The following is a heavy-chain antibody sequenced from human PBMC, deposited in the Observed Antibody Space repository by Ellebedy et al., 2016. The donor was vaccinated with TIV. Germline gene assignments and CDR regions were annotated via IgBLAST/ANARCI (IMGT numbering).Heavy chain of an antibody. CDR1: GFTFSSYG. CDR3: ARSTYYYDSSGYRYFDY. CDR2: ISYDGSNK. V-gene: IGHV3-30*03. D-gene: IGHD3-22*01. Sequence: GESLKISXAASGFTFSSYGMHWVRQAPGKGLEWVAVISYDGSNKYYADSVKGRFTISRDNSKNTLYLQMNSLRAEDTAVYYCARSTYYYDSSGYRYFDYWGQGTLVTVSS. J-gene: IGHJ4*02.